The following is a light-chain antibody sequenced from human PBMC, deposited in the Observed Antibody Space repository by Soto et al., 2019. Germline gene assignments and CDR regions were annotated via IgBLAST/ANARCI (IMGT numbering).Light chain of an antibody. CDR2: KAS. Sequence: DIQMTQSPSTLSASVGDRVTITCRASQSISSWLAWYQQKPGKAPKLLIYKASSLESGVPSRFSGSGSGTAFTLTISSLQPDDFATYSCQQYNSLWTFGQGTKVEIK. CDR1: QSISSW. V-gene: IGKV1-5*03. CDR3: QQYNSLWT. J-gene: IGKJ1*01.